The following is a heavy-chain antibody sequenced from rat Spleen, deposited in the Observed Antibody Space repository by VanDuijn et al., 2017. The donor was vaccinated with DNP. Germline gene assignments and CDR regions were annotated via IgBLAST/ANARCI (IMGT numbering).Heavy chain of an antibody. CDR1: GFSLTNHH. D-gene: IGHD1-1*01. Sequence: QVQLKESGPGLVQPSQTLSLTCTVAGFSLTNHHVHWVRQPSGKGLEWMGVVWIGGTTHISSIFKSRVSISRDTSKSQVFLEVNSLQSEDTATYYCARDGQWDYLDYWGQGVTVTVAS. CDR3: ARDGQWDYLDY. V-gene: IGHV2-41*01. CDR2: VWIGGTT. J-gene: IGHJ2*01.